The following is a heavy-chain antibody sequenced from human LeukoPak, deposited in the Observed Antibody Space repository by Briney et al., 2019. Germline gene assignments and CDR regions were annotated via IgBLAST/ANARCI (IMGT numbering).Heavy chain of an antibody. CDR1: GDSVSSNSAA. J-gene: IGHJ3*02. V-gene: IGHV6-1*01. Sequence: SQTLSLTCAISGDSVSSNSAAWNWIRQSPSRGLEWLGRTYYRSNWYNDYAVSVKSRIIIIPGASKNQFSLKLSSVTAADTAVYYCARAALNYGYHNNSWEPWGINRDWAFDIWGQGTMVTVAS. CDR2: TYYRSNWYN. CDR3: ARAALNYGYHNNSWEPWGINRDWAFDI. D-gene: IGHD3-10*01.